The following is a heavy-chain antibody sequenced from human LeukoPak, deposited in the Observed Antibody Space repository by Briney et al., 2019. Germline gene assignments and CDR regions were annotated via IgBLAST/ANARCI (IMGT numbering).Heavy chain of an antibody. CDR3: ARDALVVVYYFDY. CDR1: GYTFTSYA. J-gene: IGHJ4*02. CDR2: INAGNGNT. Sequence: ASVKVSCKASGYTFTSYAMHWVRQAPGQRLEWMGWINAGNGNTKYSQKFQGRVTITRDTSASTAYMELSSLRSEGTAVYYCARDALVVVYYFDYWGQGTLVTVSS. D-gene: IGHD3-22*01. V-gene: IGHV1-3*01.